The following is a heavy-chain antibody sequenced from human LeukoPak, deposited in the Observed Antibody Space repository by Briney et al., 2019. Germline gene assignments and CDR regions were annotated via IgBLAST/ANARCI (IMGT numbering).Heavy chain of an antibody. D-gene: IGHD2-15*01. J-gene: IGHJ4*02. CDR3: AREGLYCSGGSCYPKPFDY. CDR1: GFTFSSYS. CDR2: ISSSSSYI. V-gene: IGHV3-21*01. Sequence: PGGSLRLSCAASGFTFSSYSMNWVRQAPGKGLEWVSSISSSSSYIYYADSVKGRFTISRDNAKNSLYLQMNSLRAEDTAVYYCAREGLYCSGGSCYPKPFDYWGQGTLVTVSS.